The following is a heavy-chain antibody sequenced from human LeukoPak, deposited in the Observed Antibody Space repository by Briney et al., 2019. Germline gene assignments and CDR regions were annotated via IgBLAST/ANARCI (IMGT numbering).Heavy chain of an antibody. CDR2: IYYSGST. D-gene: IGHD3-10*01. CDR3: ARSQFYGSGSYQGRWFDP. Sequence: SETLSLTCAVSGSSISSGDYSWSWIRQPPGKGLEWIGNIYYSGSTYYNPSLKSRVNISVDTSKNQFSLKLTSVTAADTAVYYCARSQFYGSGSYQGRWFDPWGQGTLVTVSS. CDR1: GSSISSGDYS. J-gene: IGHJ5*02. V-gene: IGHV4-30-4*07.